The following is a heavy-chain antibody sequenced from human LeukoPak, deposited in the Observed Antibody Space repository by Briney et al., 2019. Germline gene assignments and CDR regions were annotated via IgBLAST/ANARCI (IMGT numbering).Heavy chain of an antibody. CDR2: IYPGATDN. V-gene: IGHV5-51*01. CDR3: ARRIATGTTEFDY. J-gene: IGHJ4*02. CDR1: GYSFTSYW. Sequence: GESLKISCKGSGYSFTSYWIGWGRQMPGKDLECMGIIYPGATDNRYSPSFQGQVTISADKSISTAYLQWSSLKASDTAMYYCARRIATGTTEFDYWGQGTLVTVSS. D-gene: IGHD1-1*01.